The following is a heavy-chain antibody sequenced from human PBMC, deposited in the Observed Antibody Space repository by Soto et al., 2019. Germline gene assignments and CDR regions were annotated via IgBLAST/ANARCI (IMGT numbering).Heavy chain of an antibody. CDR1: GGSFSGYY. D-gene: IGHD6-6*01. Sequence: ETLSLTCAVFGGSFSGYYWNWIRQPPGKGLEWIGTINYSGSTNYNPSLKNRVTISVDTSKNQFSLKLSSVTAADTAVYYCARAISSSPSPGLNWFDPWGQGT. CDR3: ARAISSSPSPGLNWFDP. V-gene: IGHV4-34*01. CDR2: INYSGST. J-gene: IGHJ5*02.